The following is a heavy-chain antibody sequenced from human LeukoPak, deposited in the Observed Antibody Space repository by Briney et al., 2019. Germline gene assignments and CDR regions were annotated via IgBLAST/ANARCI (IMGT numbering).Heavy chain of an antibody. J-gene: IGHJ4*02. Sequence: ASVKVSCKASGYTFTSYDINWVRQATGQGREWMRWMNPNSGNTGYAQKFQGRVTITRNTSISTAHMELSSLRSEDTAVYYCARARSEQLPKGDWGQGTLVTVSS. CDR1: GYTFTSYD. D-gene: IGHD2-2*01. CDR2: MNPNSGNT. V-gene: IGHV1-8*03. CDR3: ARARSEQLPKGD.